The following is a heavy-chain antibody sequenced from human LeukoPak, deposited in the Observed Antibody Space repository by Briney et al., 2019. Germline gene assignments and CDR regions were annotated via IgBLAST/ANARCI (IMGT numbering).Heavy chain of an antibody. J-gene: IGHJ6*02. V-gene: IGHV3-21*01. Sequence: GGSLRLSCAASGFTFSSYSMNWVRQAPGKGLEWVSSISSSSSYIYYADSVKGRFTISRDNAKNSLYLQMNSLRAEDTAVYYCARDIDYYDSSGYYYRLYYYYGMDVWGQGTTATVSS. CDR3: ARDIDYYDSSGYYYRLYYYYGMDV. CDR2: ISSSSSYI. D-gene: IGHD3-22*01. CDR1: GFTFSSYS.